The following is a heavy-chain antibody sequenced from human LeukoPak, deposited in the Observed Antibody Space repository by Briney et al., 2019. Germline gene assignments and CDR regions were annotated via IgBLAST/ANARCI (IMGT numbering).Heavy chain of an antibody. CDR1: GGSISSGGYY. D-gene: IGHD2-15*01. J-gene: IGHJ3*02. CDR3: ARRRVVVASTDGASGAFDI. Sequence: SETLSLTCTVSGGSISSGGYYWSWIRQHPGKGLEWIGYIYYGGSTYYNPSLKSRVTISVDMSKNQFSLKLSSVTAADTAVYFCARRRVVVASTDGASGAFDIWGQGTMVTVSS. CDR2: IYYGGST. V-gene: IGHV4-31*03.